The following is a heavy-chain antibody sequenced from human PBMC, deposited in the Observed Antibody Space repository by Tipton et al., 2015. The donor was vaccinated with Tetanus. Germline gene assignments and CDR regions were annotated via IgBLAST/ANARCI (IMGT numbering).Heavy chain of an antibody. J-gene: IGHJ4*02. Sequence: SLRLSCAVSGFSLSSYTMNWVRQAPGKGLEWVPSISSTSAYIYYADSLKGRFTISRDNAKNSLYLQMNSLRVEDTAVYFCASGSSLDSWGQGSLVTVSS. CDR1: GFSLSSYT. D-gene: IGHD6-6*01. CDR2: ISSTSAYI. CDR3: ASGSSLDS. V-gene: IGHV3-21*01.